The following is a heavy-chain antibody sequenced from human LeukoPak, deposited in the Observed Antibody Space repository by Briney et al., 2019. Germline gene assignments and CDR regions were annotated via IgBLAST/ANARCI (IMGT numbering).Heavy chain of an antibody. CDR2: INPIVGAP. CDR3: ASPSSHYDVWRGYSMFQL. CDR1: GGTFSSHV. Sequence: SVKVSCKASGGTFSSHVISRVRQAPGQGLEWKGRINPIVGAPIYAQKLQGRVTITADKSTSTAYIELSSLGSEDTAVYYCASPSSHYDVWRGYSMFQLWGQGTLVIVSS. V-gene: IGHV1-69*04. D-gene: IGHD3-3*01. J-gene: IGHJ1*01.